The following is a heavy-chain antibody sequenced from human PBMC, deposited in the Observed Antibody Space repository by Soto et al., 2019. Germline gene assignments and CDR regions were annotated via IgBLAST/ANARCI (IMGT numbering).Heavy chain of an antibody. CDR2: INPSGGHT. D-gene: IGHD2-21*02. V-gene: IGHV1-46*01. J-gene: IGHJ4*02. CDR1: GNTFTNYY. Sequence: QVQLMQSGAEVKKPGASVKVSCKASGNTFTNYYIHWVRQAPGQELEWMGTINPSGGHTTYAQKFLGRVTMTRDTSTSTLYMELTSLRSEDTAVYYCARAGHVVVVTGAFDYWGQGTLVTVSS. CDR3: ARAGHVVVVTGAFDY.